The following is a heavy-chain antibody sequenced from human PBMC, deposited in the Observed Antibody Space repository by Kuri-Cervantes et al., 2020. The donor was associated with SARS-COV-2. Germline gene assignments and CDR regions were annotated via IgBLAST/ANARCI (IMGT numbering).Heavy chain of an antibody. J-gene: IGHJ4*02. CDR1: GGSFSGYY. CDR2: INHSGST. V-gene: IGHV4-34*01. CDR3: ARGRPGTTFYRTSYFDY. D-gene: IGHD2/OR15-2a*01. Sequence: SETLSLTCAVYGGSFSGYYWSWIRQPPGKGLEWIGEINHSGSTNYNPSLKGRVTISVDTPKNQSSLKLSSVTAADTAVYYCARGRPGTTFYRTSYFDYWGQGTLVTVSS.